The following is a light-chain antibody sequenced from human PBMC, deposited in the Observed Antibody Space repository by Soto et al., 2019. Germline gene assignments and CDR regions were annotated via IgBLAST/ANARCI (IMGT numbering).Light chain of an antibody. CDR3: QQRDNSPST. CDR2: AAS. V-gene: IGKV1-39*01. CDR1: QNIYRY. J-gene: IGKJ4*01. Sequence: DIQMTQSPDSLSSSPGEKATLTCRASQNIYRYLHWYQQKIGKAPRLLIYAASTLESGVPSRFSGSGSGTDFTLTITSLQPEDFATYYCQQRDNSPSTFGPGTKVEIK.